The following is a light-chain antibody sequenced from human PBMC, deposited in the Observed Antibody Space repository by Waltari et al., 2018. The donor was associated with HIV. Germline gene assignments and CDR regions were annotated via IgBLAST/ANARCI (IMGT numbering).Light chain of an antibody. J-gene: IGKJ2*01. CDR1: QNVKTQ. Sequence: ETLMTQSPATLSVSPGERATLSCRASQNVKTQLAWYQQRPGQAPRLLIFGASTRATGIPDRFSGSGSGTDFTLTISSLQPEDSAVYYCQQYLNWPPITFGQGTKLE. V-gene: IGKV3-15*01. CDR3: QQYLNWPPIT. CDR2: GAS.